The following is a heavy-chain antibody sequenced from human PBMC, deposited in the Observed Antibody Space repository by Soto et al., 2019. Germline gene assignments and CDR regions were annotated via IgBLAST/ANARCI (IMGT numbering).Heavy chain of an antibody. D-gene: IGHD2-15*01. V-gene: IGHV1-8*01. Sequence: ASVKVSCKASGYTFTSYDINWVRQATGQGLEWMGWMNPNSGNTGYAQKFQGRITMTRNTSISTAYMELSSLRSEDTAVYYCAGRLGYCSGGRCYFDDAFDIWGQGTMVTVSS. CDR1: GYTFTSYD. CDR2: MNPNSGNT. CDR3: AGRLGYCSGGRCYFDDAFDI. J-gene: IGHJ3*02.